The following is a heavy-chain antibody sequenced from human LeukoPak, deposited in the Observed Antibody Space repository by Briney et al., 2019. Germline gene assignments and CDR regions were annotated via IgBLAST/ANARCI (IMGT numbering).Heavy chain of an antibody. CDR1: GFTFGDYA. V-gene: IGHV3-49*03. Sequence: GGSLRLSCTASGFTFGDYAMSWFRQAPGRGLEWVGFIRSKAYGGTTEYAASGKGRFTISRDDSKSIAYLQMNSLKTEDTAVYYCTRDVRQLLDWWGQGTLVTVSS. CDR3: TRDVRQLLDW. CDR2: IRSKAYGGTT. D-gene: IGHD2-2*01. J-gene: IGHJ4*02.